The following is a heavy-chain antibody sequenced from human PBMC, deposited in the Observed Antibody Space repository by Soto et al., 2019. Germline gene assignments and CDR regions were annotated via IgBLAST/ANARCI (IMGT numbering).Heavy chain of an antibody. J-gene: IGHJ4*02. Sequence: QVQLVQSGAEVKKPGASVKVSCKASGYTFTSYGISWVRQAPGQGLEWMGWISAYNGNTNYAQKLQGRVTMPTDTATSTAYMELRSLRSDDTAVYYCARSVLSYLITIAAAGTMILPPDYWGQGTLVTVSS. V-gene: IGHV1-18*01. D-gene: IGHD6-13*01. CDR2: ISAYNGNT. CDR3: ARSVLSYLITIAAAGTMILPPDY. CDR1: GYTFTSYG.